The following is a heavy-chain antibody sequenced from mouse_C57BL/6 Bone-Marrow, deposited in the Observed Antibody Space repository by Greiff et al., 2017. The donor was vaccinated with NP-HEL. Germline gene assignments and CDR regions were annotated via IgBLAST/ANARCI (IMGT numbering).Heavy chain of an antibody. Sequence: QVQLQQPGAELVKPGASVKMSCKASGYTFTSYWITWVKQRPGQGLEWIGDIYPGSGSTNYNEKFKSKATLTVDTSSSTAYMQLSSLTSEDSAVYYCARWGLRLRYFDYWGQGTTLTVSS. J-gene: IGHJ2*01. CDR2: IYPGSGST. CDR3: ARWGLRLRYFDY. D-gene: IGHD3-2*02. CDR1: GYTFTSYW. V-gene: IGHV1-55*01.